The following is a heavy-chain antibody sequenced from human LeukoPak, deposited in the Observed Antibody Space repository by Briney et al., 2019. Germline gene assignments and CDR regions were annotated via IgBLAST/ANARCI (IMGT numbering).Heavy chain of an antibody. CDR3: ARSGYDYVWGSYRYSSYYYYYMDV. Sequence: SETLSLTCTVSVGSISSYYWSWIRQPAGKGLEWIGRIYTSGSTNYNPSLKSRVTMSVDTSKNQFSLKLSSVTAADTAVYYCARSGYDYVWGSYRYSSYYYYYMDVWGKGTTVTVSS. J-gene: IGHJ6*03. CDR1: VGSISSYY. CDR2: IYTSGST. V-gene: IGHV4-4*07. D-gene: IGHD3-16*02.